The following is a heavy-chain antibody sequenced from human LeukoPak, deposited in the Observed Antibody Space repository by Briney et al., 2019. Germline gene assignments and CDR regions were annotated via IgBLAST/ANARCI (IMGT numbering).Heavy chain of an antibody. CDR2: ISASGRGT. J-gene: IGHJ4*02. CDR1: GFNFSSFV. D-gene: IGHD2-2*01. CDR3: AKGVVGSDY. Sequence: SGGSLRLSCAGSGFNFSSFVMTWVRQAPGKGLEWVSSISASGRGTYYADSVKGRFTISRDNSKKTLYLQVNSLRAEDTAVYYCAKGVVGSDYWGQGTLVTVSS. V-gene: IGHV3-23*01.